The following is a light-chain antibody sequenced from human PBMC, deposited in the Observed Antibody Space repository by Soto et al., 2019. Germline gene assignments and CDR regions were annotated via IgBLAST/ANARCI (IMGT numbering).Light chain of an antibody. Sequence: EIVMTQSPATLSGSPRERATLSCRSSQRISSNLAWYQQKPGQAPRLLIYGASTRATGIPERFSGSGSGTEFTLTISRLQSEDFAVYYCQQYNNWPPAYTFGQGTTVDIK. CDR1: QRISSN. CDR2: GAS. CDR3: QQYNNWPPAYT. J-gene: IGKJ2*01. V-gene: IGKV3-15*01.